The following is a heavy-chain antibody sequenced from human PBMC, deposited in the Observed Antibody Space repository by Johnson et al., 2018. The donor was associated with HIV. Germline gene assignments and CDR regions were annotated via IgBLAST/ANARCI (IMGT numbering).Heavy chain of an antibody. CDR3: AKDQGGSYPYDAFDI. CDR2: IGSAGDT. CDR1: EFTFSNYD. D-gene: IGHD1-26*01. V-gene: IGHV3-13*01. J-gene: IGHJ3*02. Sequence: EVQLVESGGGLVQPGGSLRLSCAASEFTFSNYDMHWVRQATGKGLEWVSAIGSAGDTYYADSVKGRFTISRDNSKNTLYLQMNSLRAEDTAVYYCAKDQGGSYPYDAFDIWGQGTMVTVSS.